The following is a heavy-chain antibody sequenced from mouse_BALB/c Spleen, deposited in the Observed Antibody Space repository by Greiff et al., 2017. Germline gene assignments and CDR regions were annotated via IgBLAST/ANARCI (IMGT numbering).Heavy chain of an antibody. D-gene: IGHD2-4*01. J-gene: IGHJ3*01. CDR2: IRLKSNNYAT. V-gene: IGHV6-6*02. CDR1: GFTFSNYW. CDR3: TRPLYDYDDGWFAY. Sequence: EVMLVESGGGLVQPGGSMKLSCVASGFTFSNYWMNWVRQSPEKGLEWVAEIRLKSNNYATHYAESVKGRFTISRDDSKSSVYLQMNNLRAEDTGIYYCTRPLYDYDDGWFAYWGQGTLVTVSA.